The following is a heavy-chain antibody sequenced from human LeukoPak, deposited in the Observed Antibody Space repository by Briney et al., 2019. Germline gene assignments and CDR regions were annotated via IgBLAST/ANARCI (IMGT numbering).Heavy chain of an antibody. CDR1: GFIFSSYA. J-gene: IGHJ4*02. V-gene: IGHV3-23*01. Sequence: HTGGSLRLSCAASGFIFSSYAMNWVRQAPGKGLEWVSSISGSGGSTYYAGSVKGRFTISRDNSKNTLYLQMNSLRAEDTAVYYCAKYPVRGVNPYYFDYWGQGTLVTVSS. D-gene: IGHD3-10*01. CDR2: ISGSGGST. CDR3: AKYPVRGVNPYYFDY.